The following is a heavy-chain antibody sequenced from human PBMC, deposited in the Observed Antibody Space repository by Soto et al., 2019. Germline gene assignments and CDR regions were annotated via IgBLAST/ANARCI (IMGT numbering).Heavy chain of an antibody. CDR1: GGTFTYYG. V-gene: IGHV1-69*01. CDR3: ARDLGTTIAGPTSRETYGWLDP. J-gene: IGHJ5*02. CDR2: IIPIIGPA. Sequence: QVQLVQSGAEVKRPGSSVKLSCKASGGTFTYYGISWVRQAPGQGLEWMGGIIPIIGPATYAQKFQGRLTITADQSTSTAYMELSSLGSEDTALYYCARDLGTTIAGPTSRETYGWLDPWGQGTLVIVSS. D-gene: IGHD6-25*01.